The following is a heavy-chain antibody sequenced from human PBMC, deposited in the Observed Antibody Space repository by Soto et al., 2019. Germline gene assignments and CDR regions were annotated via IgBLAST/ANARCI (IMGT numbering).Heavy chain of an antibody. CDR1: GFTFNNAW. V-gene: IGHV3-15*07. CDR3: TTTLYYYSNVGDTWVGY. D-gene: IGHD3-10*01. CDR2: IKSKTDGGAT. J-gene: IGHJ4*02. Sequence: EVQLLESGGNLVKPGGSLRLSSAASGFTFNNAWMNWVRQAPGKGLEWVGRIKSKTDGGATDYAAPVEGRFTISRDESRDPLYLQMDSLKTEDTAVYYCTTTLYYYSNVGDTWVGYWGRGPLVTVSS.